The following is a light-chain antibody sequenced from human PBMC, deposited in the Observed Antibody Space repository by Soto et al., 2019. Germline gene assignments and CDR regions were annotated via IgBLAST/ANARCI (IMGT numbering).Light chain of an antibody. CDR3: KQYGSSPTYT. CDR2: GAS. J-gene: IGKJ2*01. Sequence: EIVLTQSPGTLSLSPGERATLSCRASQSVSSSYFAWYQQKPCQAPRLLIYGASSRATGIPDRFSGSGSGTDFTLPISRLEPEDFAVYYCKQYGSSPTYTFGQGTKLEIK. CDR1: QSVSSSY. V-gene: IGKV3-20*01.